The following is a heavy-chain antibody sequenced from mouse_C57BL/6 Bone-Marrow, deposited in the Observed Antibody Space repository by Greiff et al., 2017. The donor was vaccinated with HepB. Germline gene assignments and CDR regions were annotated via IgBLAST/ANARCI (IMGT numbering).Heavy chain of an antibody. D-gene: IGHD3-3*01. Sequence: LEWVATISDGGSYTYYPDNVKGRFTISRDNAKNNLYLQMSHLKSEDTAMYYCAREGDDYWGQGTTLTVSS. CDR2: ISDGGSYT. CDR3: AREGDDY. J-gene: IGHJ2*01. V-gene: IGHV5-4*01.